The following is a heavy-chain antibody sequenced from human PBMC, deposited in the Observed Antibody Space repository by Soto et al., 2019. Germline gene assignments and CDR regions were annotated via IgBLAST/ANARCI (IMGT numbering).Heavy chain of an antibody. J-gene: IGHJ6*02. CDR2: TNRRGTSA. CDR3: VRGTPTPGLDI. Sequence: HPXESLRLSCVGSGFRFSDYPLNGVRQAPGQGLEWVANTNRRGTSANYVDSVRGRFSTSRDSTRNSLYLNMDSLRVEDTATYYCVRGTPTPGLDIWGRGTTVTVS. D-gene: IGHD1-1*01. V-gene: IGHV3-7*03. CDR1: GFRFSDYP.